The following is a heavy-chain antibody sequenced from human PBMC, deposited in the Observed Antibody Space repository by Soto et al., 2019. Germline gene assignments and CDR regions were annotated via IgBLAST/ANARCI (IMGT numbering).Heavy chain of an antibody. CDR3: ACVVVVAATSDY. CDR2: ISGSGGST. Sequence: GGSLRLSCAASGFTFSSYAMSWVRQAPGKGLEWVSAISGSGGSTYYADSVKGRFTMSRDNSKNTLYLQMNSLRAEDTAVYYCACVVVVAATSDYWGQGTLVTVSS. V-gene: IGHV3-23*01. D-gene: IGHD2-15*01. J-gene: IGHJ4*02. CDR1: GFTFSSYA.